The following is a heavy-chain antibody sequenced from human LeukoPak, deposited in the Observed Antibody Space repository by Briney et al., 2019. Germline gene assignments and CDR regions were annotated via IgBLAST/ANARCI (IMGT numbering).Heavy chain of an antibody. D-gene: IGHD1-14*01. CDR3: ARDWQVTGVDF. Sequence: PSETLSLTCTVSGGSMSIGNYYDWRGIRQPAGKGLDWIGRISTSGSSNYNPSLKSRVTISVDTSKNQFSLKLSSVTAADTAVYYSARDWQVTGVDFWGQGTLVTVSS. V-gene: IGHV4-61*02. J-gene: IGHJ4*02. CDR1: GGSMSIGNYY. CDR2: ISTSGSS.